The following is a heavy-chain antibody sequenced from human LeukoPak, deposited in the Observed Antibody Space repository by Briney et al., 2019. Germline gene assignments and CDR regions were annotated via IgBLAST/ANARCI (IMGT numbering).Heavy chain of an antibody. V-gene: IGHV4-34*01. J-gene: IGHJ3*02. CDR1: GGSFRGYY. CDR3: ARAVTMVRGVKFAFDI. CDR2: INHSGSN. Sequence: SETLSLTCAVYGGSFRGYYWCWIREPLGEGLEWMGEINHSGSNNYNPSLKSRVTISVDTSKNQFSLKLSSVTAADTAVYYCARAVTMVRGVKFAFDIWGQGTMVTVSS. D-gene: IGHD3-10*01.